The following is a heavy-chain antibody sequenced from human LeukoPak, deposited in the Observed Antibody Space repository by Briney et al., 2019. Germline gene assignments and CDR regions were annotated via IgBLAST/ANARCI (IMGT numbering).Heavy chain of an antibody. CDR1: GFTFSSYW. CDR3: ASGVGATTSMDV. D-gene: IGHD1-26*01. Sequence: EGSLRLSCAASGFTFSSYWMHWVRQAPGKGLVWVSRINSDGSSTSYADSVKGRFTISRDNAKNTLYLQMNSLRAEDTAVYYCASGVGATTSMDVWGKGTTVTVSS. J-gene: IGHJ6*03. CDR2: INSDGSST. V-gene: IGHV3-74*01.